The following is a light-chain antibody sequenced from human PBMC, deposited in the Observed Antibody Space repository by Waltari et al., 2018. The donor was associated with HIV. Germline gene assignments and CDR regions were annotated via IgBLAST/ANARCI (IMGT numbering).Light chain of an antibody. CDR2: SAS. CDR1: QDISTY. Sequence: DIQMTQTPSSLSASAGDRVTVTCRSSQDISTYLNWYQQKPGTAPKLLIFSASRLQSGVPSRFSGGGSGTEFTLTISSLQPEDFATYCCQQNYDTPYTFGQGTKLEIK. J-gene: IGKJ2*01. V-gene: IGKV1-39*01. CDR3: QQNYDTPYT.